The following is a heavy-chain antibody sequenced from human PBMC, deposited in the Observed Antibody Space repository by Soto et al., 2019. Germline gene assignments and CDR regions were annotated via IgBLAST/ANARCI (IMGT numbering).Heavy chain of an antibody. Sequence: PGESLKISCKASGYSFTNYWIGWVRQMPGRGLEWTGIIHPGDSDTKYSPSFQGQVTISADRSISTAYLQWSSLKASDTAMYYCARRYYGGLNDAFDIWGQGTMVTVSS. J-gene: IGHJ3*02. CDR1: GYSFTNYW. CDR2: IHPGDSDT. V-gene: IGHV5-51*01. CDR3: ARRYYGGLNDAFDI. D-gene: IGHD4-17*01.